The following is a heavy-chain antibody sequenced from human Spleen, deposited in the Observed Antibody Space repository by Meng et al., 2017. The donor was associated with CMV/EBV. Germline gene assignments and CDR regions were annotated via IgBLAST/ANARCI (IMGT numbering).Heavy chain of an antibody. J-gene: IGHJ4*02. V-gene: IGHV4-61*02. CDR2: ISTSGST. D-gene: IGHD3-3*01. CDR3: ARVVAWSGFRFDY. Sequence: SGGSISSGSYYWNWIRQPAGKGLEWIGRISTSGSTNSNPSLKSRVTISVDTSKNQFSLRLSSVTAADTAVYYCARVVAWSGFRFDYWGQGTLVTVSS. CDR1: GGSISSGSYY.